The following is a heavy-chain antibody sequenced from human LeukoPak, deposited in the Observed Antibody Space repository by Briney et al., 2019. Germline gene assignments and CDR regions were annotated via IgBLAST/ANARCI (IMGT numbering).Heavy chain of an antibody. Sequence: SETLSLTCTVSGGSISGYYWSWIRQPAGKGLEWIGRIYTSGSTNYNPSLKSRVTMSVDTSKNQFSLKLISVTAADTAVYYCARVRSDSSGSDAFDIWGRGTMVTVSS. CDR1: GGSISGYY. D-gene: IGHD3-22*01. V-gene: IGHV4-4*07. CDR2: IYTSGST. J-gene: IGHJ3*02. CDR3: ARVRSDSSGSDAFDI.